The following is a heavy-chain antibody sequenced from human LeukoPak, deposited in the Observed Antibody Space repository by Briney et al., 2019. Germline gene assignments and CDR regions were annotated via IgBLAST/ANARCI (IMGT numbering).Heavy chain of an antibody. CDR1: GFTFSTYE. J-gene: IGHJ4*02. D-gene: IGHD5-12*01. Sequence: GGSLRLSCAASGFTFSTYEMNWVRQAPGKGLEWVSYISSSGSTVDFADSVKGRFTISRDNAKNSLYLQLNSLRAEDTTVYYCAGVTEDPEWLRGLDFWGQGTLVTVSS. V-gene: IGHV3-48*03. CDR2: ISSSGSTV. CDR3: AGVTEDPEWLRGLDF.